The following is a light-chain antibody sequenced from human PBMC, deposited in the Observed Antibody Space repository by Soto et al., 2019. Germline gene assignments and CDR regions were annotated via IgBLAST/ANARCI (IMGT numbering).Light chain of an antibody. J-gene: IGLJ2*01. CDR3: CSYAGSYTFGV. V-gene: IGLV2-11*01. CDR1: SSDVGDYNY. CDR2: DVS. Sequence: QSVLTQPRSVSGSPGXXXTISCTGTSSDVGDYNYVSWYQQHPGKAPKLMIYDVSKRPSGVPDRFSGSKSGNTASLTISGLQAEDEADYYCCSYAGSYTFGVFGGGTKVTVL.